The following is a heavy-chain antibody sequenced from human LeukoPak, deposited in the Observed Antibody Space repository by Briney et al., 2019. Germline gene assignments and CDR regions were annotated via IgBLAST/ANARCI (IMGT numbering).Heavy chain of an antibody. CDR3: AKESGDHFEAFDV. CDR1: GFTFSSYG. J-gene: IGHJ3*01. D-gene: IGHD1-26*01. CDR2: IRYDGSNK. Sequence: GGSLRLSCAASGFTFSSYGMHWVRQAPGKGLAWVAFIRYDGSNKYFAGSVKGRFTISRDNSKNTLYLQMNSLRAEDTAVYYCAKESGDHFEAFDVWGQGTMVTVSS. V-gene: IGHV3-30*02.